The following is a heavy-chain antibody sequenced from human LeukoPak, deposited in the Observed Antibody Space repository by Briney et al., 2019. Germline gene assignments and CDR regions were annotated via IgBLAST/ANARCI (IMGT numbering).Heavy chain of an antibody. CDR3: ARTRSSCYLTFDY. D-gene: IGHD3-22*01. V-gene: IGHV3-7*01. CDR1: GFTFSSYW. J-gene: IGHJ4*02. Sequence: GGSLRLSCAASGFTFSSYWMNWARQAPGKGLEWVASINHNGNVNYYVDSVKGRFTISRDNTKNSLYLQMNGLRAEDTAVYYCARTRSSCYLTFDYWGQGILVTVSS. CDR2: INHNGNVN.